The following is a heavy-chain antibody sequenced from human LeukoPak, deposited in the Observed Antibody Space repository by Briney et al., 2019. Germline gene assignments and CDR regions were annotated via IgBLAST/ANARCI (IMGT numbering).Heavy chain of an antibody. CDR3: ATPYSGSYL. V-gene: IGHV3-11*04. D-gene: IGHD1-26*01. J-gene: IGHJ5*02. Sequence: GGSLRLSCAVSGFTFSSYYMSWIGHAPGKGLDRGSCIISSGSTTYYADSVKSRFTISRDKAKNNLYLQMISVSVEDTAVYYCATPYSGSYLWGQGTLVTVSS. CDR2: IISSGSTT. CDR1: GFTFSSYY.